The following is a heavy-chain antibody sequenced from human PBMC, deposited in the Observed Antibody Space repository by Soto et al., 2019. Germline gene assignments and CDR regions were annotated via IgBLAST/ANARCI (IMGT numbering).Heavy chain of an antibody. D-gene: IGHD2-21*02. CDR3: ARQRTTGVTQAYFDH. Sequence: SETLSLTCIVSGESISSSSYYWGWIRQPPGKGLEWIGSIYYSGRTYYNPSFKSRVTISIDTSKNQFSLKLSSVTATDTAVYYCARQRTTGVTQAYFDHWGQGALVTVSS. J-gene: IGHJ4*02. CDR1: GESISSSSYY. CDR2: IYYSGRT. V-gene: IGHV4-39*01.